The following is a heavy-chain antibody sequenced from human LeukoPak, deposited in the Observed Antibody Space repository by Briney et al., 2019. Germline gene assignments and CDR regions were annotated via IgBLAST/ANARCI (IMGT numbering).Heavy chain of an antibody. CDR3: ARDLTPRIAVVGGSDGDAFDI. CDR1: GYTFTNYA. J-gene: IGHJ3*02. CDR2: INTNTGNP. D-gene: IGHD6-19*01. Sequence: ASVKVSCKASGYTFTNYAINWVRQAPGQGLEWMGWINTNTGNPTYAQGFTGRFVFSLDSSVSTAYLQISSLKAEDTAVYYCARDLTPRIAVVGGSDGDAFDIWGKGTMVTVSS. V-gene: IGHV7-4-1*02.